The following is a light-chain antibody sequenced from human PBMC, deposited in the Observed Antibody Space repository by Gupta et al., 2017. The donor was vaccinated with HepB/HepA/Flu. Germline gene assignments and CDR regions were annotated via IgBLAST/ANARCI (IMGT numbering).Light chain of an antibody. CDR2: RNS. CDR3: AAWDDNLNAWV. J-gene: IGLJ3*02. V-gene: IGLV1-47*01. Sequence: SVLTQPPSASGTPGQRVTISCSGSSSNIENNYVYWYQRLPATAPKLLMHRNSQRPSGVPDRFSASTSGASASLAISGLRSEDEADYYCAAWDDNLNAWVFGGGTKLTVL. CDR1: SSNIENNY.